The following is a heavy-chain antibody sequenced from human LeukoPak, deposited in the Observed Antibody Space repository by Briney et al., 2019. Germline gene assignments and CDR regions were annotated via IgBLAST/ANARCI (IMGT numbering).Heavy chain of an antibody. CDR1: GFTFSSYS. V-gene: IGHV3-48*04. CDR2: ISSSSSTI. D-gene: IGHD2-8*02. J-gene: IGHJ4*02. CDR3: ARVLVTAGVDY. Sequence: PGGSLRLSCAASGFTFSSYSMNWVRQAPGKGLEWVSYISSSSSTIYYADSVKGRFTISRDNAKNSLYLQMNSLRAEDTAVYYCARVLVTAGVDYWGQGTLVTVSS.